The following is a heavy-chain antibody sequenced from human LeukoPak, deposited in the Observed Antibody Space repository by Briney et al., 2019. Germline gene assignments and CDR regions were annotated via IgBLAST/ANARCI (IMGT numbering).Heavy chain of an antibody. D-gene: IGHD3-16*01. J-gene: IGHJ4*02. CDR2: IDHDGINT. CDR1: GFTFSSYW. CDR3: AYYHVNEEPPTF. Sequence: GGSLRLSCAASGFTFSSYWMHWVRQAPGKGLVWVSRIDHDGINTYYADSVKGRFTVSRDNSKNMLYLQMNSLRAEDTAVYYCAYYHVNEEPPTFWGQGTLVTVSS. V-gene: IGHV3-74*01.